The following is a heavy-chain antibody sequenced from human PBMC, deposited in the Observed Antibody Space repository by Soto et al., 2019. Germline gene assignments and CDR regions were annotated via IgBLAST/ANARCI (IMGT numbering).Heavy chain of an antibody. D-gene: IGHD6-13*01. CDR3: ASTYSSSWYKYYYYGMDV. CDR1: GFTFSSYS. V-gene: IGHV3-48*02. J-gene: IGHJ6*02. CDR2: ISSSSSTI. Sequence: HPGGSLRLSCAASGFTFSSYSMNWVRQAPGKGLEWVSYISSSSSTIYYADSVKGRFTISRDNAKNSLYLQMNSLRDEDTAVYYCASTYSSSWYKYYYYGMDVWGQGTTVTVSS.